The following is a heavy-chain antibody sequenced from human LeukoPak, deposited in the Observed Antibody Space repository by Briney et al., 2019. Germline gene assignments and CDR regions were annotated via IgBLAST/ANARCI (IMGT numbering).Heavy chain of an antibody. CDR1: GYTFTRYY. V-gene: IGHV1-46*04. J-gene: IGHJ3*02. CDR3: ARDRDDAFDI. Sequence: ASVKVSCKASGYTFTRYYMHWVRQAPGQGLEWMGIINPSSGSTTHAQRLQGRVTMTRDMSTSTVYMELSSLRSEDTAVYYCARDRDDAFDIWGQGTMVTVSS. CDR2: INPSSGST.